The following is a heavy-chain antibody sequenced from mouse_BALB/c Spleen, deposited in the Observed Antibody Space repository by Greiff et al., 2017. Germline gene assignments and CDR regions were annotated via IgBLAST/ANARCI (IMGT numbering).Heavy chain of an antibody. Sequence: EVQLQQSGTVLVRPGASVKMSCKASGYTFTSYWMHWVKQRPGQGLEWIGAIYPGNSDTSYNQKFKGKAKLTAVTSTSTAYMELSSLTNEDSAVYYCTRRGPLRYYYFDYWGQGTTLTVSS. V-gene: IGHV1-5*01. CDR2: IYPGNSDT. J-gene: IGHJ2*01. D-gene: IGHD1-1*01. CDR1: GYTFTSYW. CDR3: TRRGPLRYYYFDY.